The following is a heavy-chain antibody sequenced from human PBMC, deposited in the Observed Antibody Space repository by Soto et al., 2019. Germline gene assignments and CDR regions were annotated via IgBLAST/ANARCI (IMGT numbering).Heavy chain of an antibody. V-gene: IGHV1-2*04. CDR2: INPNSGGT. CDR1: GYSFTGYY. Sequence: QVQLVQSGAEVKKPGASVKVSCKASGYSFTGYYMHWVRQAPGQGLEWMGWINPNSGGTSYARKLQGWVTMTRDTSISTAYMELSRLRSDDTAVYYGARTYCSTPSCSHFDYWGQGTLVTVSS. CDR3: ARTYCSTPSCSHFDY. D-gene: IGHD2-2*01. J-gene: IGHJ4*02.